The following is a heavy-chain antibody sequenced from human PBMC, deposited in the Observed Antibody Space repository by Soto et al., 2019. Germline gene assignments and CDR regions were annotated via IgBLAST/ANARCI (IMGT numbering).Heavy chain of an antibody. CDR2: IIPIFGTA. J-gene: IGHJ4*02. D-gene: IGHD5-12*01. CDR1: GGTFSSYA. V-gene: IGHV1-69*12. CDR3: ASMGYSGYDSPFDY. Sequence: QVQLVQSGAEVKKPGSSVKVSCTASGGTFSSYAISWVRQAPGQGLEWMGGIIPIFGTANYAQKFQGRVTITADESTSTAYMELSSLRSEDTAAYYCASMGYSGYDSPFDYWGQGTLVTVSS.